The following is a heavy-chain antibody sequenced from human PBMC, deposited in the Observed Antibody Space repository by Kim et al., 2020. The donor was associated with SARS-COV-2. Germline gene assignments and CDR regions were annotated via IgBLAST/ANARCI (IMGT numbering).Heavy chain of an antibody. Sequence: SETLSLTCSVSGGYINTSHYYWAWIRQPPGKGLEWIGTIYHRGSTYYNPSLKSRVTISVDTSRNQFSLKLASVTAADPAVYYCARRMEAGGYFDFWGPG. V-gene: IGHV4-39*01. J-gene: IGHJ4*02. CDR1: GGYINTSHYY. CDR2: IYHRGST. D-gene: IGHD3-16*01. CDR3: ARRMEAGGYFDF.